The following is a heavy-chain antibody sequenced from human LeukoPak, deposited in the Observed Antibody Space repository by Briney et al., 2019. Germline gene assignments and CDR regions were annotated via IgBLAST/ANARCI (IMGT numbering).Heavy chain of an antibody. CDR1: GGSFSGYY. D-gene: IGHD5-24*01. Sequence: SSETLSLTCAVYGGSFSGYYXSWIRQPPXXXXXXIXXINHSGSTNYNPSLKSRVTISVDTSKNQFSLKLSSVTAADTAIYYCARVGGMTTINNAAFDIWGQGTMVTVSS. CDR2: INHSGST. J-gene: IGHJ3*02. CDR3: ARVGGMTTINNAAFDI. V-gene: IGHV4-34*01.